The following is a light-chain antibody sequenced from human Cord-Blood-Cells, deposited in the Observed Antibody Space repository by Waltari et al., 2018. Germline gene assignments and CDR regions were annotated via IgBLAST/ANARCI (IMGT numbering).Light chain of an antibody. Sequence: QSALTQPRSVAGSPGQSVTISCTGTSSDLGGYNYVSWYQQHPGKAPKLMIYDVSKRPSGVPDRFSGSKSGNTASLTISGLQAEDEADYYCCSYAGSYNVVFGGGTKLTVL. V-gene: IGLV2-11*01. CDR3: CSYAGSYNVV. CDR2: DVS. CDR1: SSDLGGYNY. J-gene: IGLJ2*01.